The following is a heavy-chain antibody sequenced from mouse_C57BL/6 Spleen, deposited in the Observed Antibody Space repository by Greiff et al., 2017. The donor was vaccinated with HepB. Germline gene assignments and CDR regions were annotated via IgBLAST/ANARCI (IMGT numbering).Heavy chain of an antibody. D-gene: IGHD1-1*01. J-gene: IGHJ2*01. Sequence: EVQLQQSGPELVKPGASVKISCKASGYTFTDYYMNWVKQSHGKSLEWIGDINPNNGGTSYNQKFKGKATLTVDKSSSTAYMELRSLTSEDSAVYYCARERPITTVVARDYWGQGTTLTVSS. CDR2: INPNNGGT. CDR1: GYTFTDYY. V-gene: IGHV1-26*01. CDR3: ARERPITTVVARDY.